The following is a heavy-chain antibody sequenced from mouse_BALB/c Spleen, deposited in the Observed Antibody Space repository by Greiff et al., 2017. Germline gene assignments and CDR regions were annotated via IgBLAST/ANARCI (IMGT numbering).Heavy chain of an antibody. CDR1: GFTFSDYY. J-gene: IGHJ2*01. Sequence: EVKVVESGGGLVKPGGSLKLSCAASGFTFSDYYMYWVRQTPEKRLEWVATISDGGSYTYYPDSVKGRFTISRDNAKNNLYLQMSSLKSEDTAMYYCARLEGEYYFDYWGQGTTLTVSS. CDR2: ISDGGSYT. V-gene: IGHV5-4*02. CDR3: ARLEGEYYFDY.